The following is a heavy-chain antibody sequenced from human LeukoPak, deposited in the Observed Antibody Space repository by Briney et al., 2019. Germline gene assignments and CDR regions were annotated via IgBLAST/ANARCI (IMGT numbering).Heavy chain of an antibody. CDR2: ISGSGDST. J-gene: IGHJ4*02. CDR1: GFTFSSYD. Sequence: GGSLRLSCAASGFTFSSYDVHWVRQAPGKGLEWVSGISGSGDSTYYGDSVKGRVTISRDNSKNTLDLQMNSLRAEDTAVYYCAKSEAFNPYRSGSIVGHFEYWGQGTLVTVSS. V-gene: IGHV3-23*01. D-gene: IGHD3-10*01. CDR3: AKSEAFNPYRSGSIVGHFEY.